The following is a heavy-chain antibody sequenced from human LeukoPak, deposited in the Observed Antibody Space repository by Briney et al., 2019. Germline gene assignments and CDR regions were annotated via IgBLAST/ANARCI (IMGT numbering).Heavy chain of an antibody. CDR3: ARDLNGDYQGAYFFDY. CDR2: INPNTGGT. J-gene: IGHJ4*02. D-gene: IGHD4-17*01. CDR1: GYTFTGFH. V-gene: IGHV1-2*06. Sequence: ASVKVSCKASGYTFTGFHIYWVRQAPGQGLEWVGRINPNTGGTNYAQKFQGRVTMTRDTSINTAYLELSRLTSDDTAVYYCARDLNGDYQGAYFFDYWGQGTLVTVSS.